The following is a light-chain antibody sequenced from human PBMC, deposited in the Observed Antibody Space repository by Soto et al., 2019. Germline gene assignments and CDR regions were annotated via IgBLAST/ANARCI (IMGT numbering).Light chain of an antibody. CDR1: SSDVGGYNY. CDR2: EVS. CDR3: SSYAGSNNFPFV. Sequence: QSVLTQPPSASVSPGQSVTISCTGTSSDVGGYNYVSWYQQHPGKAPKLMIYEVSKRPSGVHDRFSGSKSGNTASLTVSGLQAEDEADYYCSSYAGSNNFPFVFGTGTKLTVL. V-gene: IGLV2-8*01. J-gene: IGLJ1*01.